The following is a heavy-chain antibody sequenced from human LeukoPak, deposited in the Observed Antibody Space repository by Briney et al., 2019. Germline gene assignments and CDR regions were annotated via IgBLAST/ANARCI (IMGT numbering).Heavy chain of an antibody. D-gene: IGHD6-19*01. CDR2: IYYSGST. CDR3: ARAPGSAYYPYYYMDV. Sequence: SETLSLTCTVSGGSINTYYWIWIRLPPGKGLEWIGYIYYSGSTNYNPSLKSRVTISVDTSKNQFSLNLNFVTAADTAEYYCARAPGSAYYPYYYMDVWGKGTTVTVSS. CDR1: GGSINTYY. V-gene: IGHV4-59*01. J-gene: IGHJ6*03.